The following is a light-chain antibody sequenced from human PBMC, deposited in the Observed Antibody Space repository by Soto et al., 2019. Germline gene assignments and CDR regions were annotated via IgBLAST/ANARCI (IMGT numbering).Light chain of an antibody. CDR3: AAWDDSLNGLV. CDR1: SSNIGSNT. Sequence: QAVVTQPPSASGTPGQRVTISCSGSSSNIGSNTVNWYQQLPGTAPKLLISSNNQRPSGVPDRFSGSKSGTSASLAISGLQSEDEADYYCAAWDDSLNGLVFGGGTKLTAL. CDR2: SNN. J-gene: IGLJ2*01. V-gene: IGLV1-44*01.